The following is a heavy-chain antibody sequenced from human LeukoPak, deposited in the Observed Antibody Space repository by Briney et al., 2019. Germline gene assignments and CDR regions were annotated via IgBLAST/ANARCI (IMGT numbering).Heavy chain of an antibody. D-gene: IGHD6-19*01. CDR1: GGTFSSYA. CDR2: VIPIFGTA. CDR3: ARSELIAVAAYFDY. V-gene: IGHV1-69*13. Sequence: GASVKVSCKASGGTFSSYAISWVRQAPGQGLEWMGGVIPIFGTANYAQKFQGRVTITADESTSTAYMELSSLRSEDTAVYYCARSELIAVAAYFDYWGQGTLVTVSS. J-gene: IGHJ4*02.